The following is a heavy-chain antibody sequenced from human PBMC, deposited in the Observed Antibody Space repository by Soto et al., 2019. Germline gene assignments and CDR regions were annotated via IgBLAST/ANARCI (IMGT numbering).Heavy chain of an antibody. V-gene: IGHV1-8*01. J-gene: IGHJ4*02. CDR3: AKAIYGDYVDY. CDR2: MNPNSVNT. D-gene: IGHD4-17*01. Sequence: QVQLVQSGAEVKKPGASVKVSCKASGYTFTSYDINWVRQATGQGLEWMGWMNPNSVNTGYAQKFQGRVTMTRNTSINIDNMELRSLGAEDSARYYCAKAIYGDYVDYWGQGTLVTVSS. CDR1: GYTFTSYD.